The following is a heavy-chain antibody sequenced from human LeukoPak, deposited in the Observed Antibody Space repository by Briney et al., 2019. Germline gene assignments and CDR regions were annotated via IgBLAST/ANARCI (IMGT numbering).Heavy chain of an antibody. Sequence: GRSLRLSCAVSGFTFSSYGFHWVRQASGKGLEWVAVIWYDGSNKYYADSVKGRFTISRDNSKNTVFLQMNSLRDEDTATYYCAREGRWLRLLGDYWGQGTLVTVSS. D-gene: IGHD5-12*01. J-gene: IGHJ4*02. CDR3: AREGRWLRLLGDY. CDR1: GFTFSSYG. CDR2: IWYDGSNK. V-gene: IGHV3-33*01.